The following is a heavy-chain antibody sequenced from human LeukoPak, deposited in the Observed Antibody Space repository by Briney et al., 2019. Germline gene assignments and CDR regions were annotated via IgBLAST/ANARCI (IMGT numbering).Heavy chain of an antibody. CDR2: ISSDGSHR. CDR1: GFTFSSYG. D-gene: IGHD6-13*01. CDR3: AKASPIAAAES. J-gene: IGHJ5*02. V-gene: IGHV3-30*18. Sequence: PGGSLRLSCAASGFTFSSYGMHWVRQAPGKGLEWVSVISSDGSHRYYADSVKGRFTISRDTSKNTLYLQMNSLRAEDTAVYYCAKASPIAAAESWGQGTLVTVSS.